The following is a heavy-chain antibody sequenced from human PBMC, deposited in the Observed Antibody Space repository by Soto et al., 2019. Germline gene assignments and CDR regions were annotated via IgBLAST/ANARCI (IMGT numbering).Heavy chain of an antibody. CDR2: MNPNSGNT. J-gene: IGHJ5*02. CDR3: VRAGVIIGVDYNWSDP. D-gene: IGHD3-3*01. V-gene: IGHV1-8*01. Sequence: CRSQENGKGLEWMGWMNPNSGNTGYAQKFQGRVTMTRNTSISTAYMEVSSLRSEDTAVYYCVRAGVIIGVDYNWSDPWGQGTLVTVPS.